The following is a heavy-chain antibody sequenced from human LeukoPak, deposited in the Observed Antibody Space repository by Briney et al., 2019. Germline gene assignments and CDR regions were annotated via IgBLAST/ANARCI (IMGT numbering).Heavy chain of an antibody. CDR1: GFTFSSYS. V-gene: IGHV3-7*01. Sequence: PGGSLRLSCAASGFTFSSYSMNWVREAPGKGLEWVANIRQNGGEKYYVDSVKGRFSISRDDARNSLYLQMNRLTAEDTAVYYCARDKIVGATHFDYWGQGTLVTVSA. CDR3: ARDKIVGATHFDY. CDR2: IRQNGGEK. J-gene: IGHJ4*02. D-gene: IGHD1-26*01.